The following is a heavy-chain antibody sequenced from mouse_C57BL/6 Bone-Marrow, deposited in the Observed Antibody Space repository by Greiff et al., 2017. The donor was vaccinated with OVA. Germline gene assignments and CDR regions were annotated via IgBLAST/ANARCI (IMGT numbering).Heavy chain of an antibody. CDR2: INPSRGYP. J-gene: IGHJ3*01. D-gene: IGHD2-2*01. CDR3: ARWLRLGFAY. CDR1: GYTFTSYW. Sequence: QVQLQQPGAELAKPGASVKLSCKASGYTFTSYWMPWVKQRPGQGLEWIGYINPSRGYPKYNQKFKDKATLTADKSSSTAYMQLSSLTSADSAVYDCARWLRLGFAYWGQGTRGTVSA. V-gene: IGHV1-7*01.